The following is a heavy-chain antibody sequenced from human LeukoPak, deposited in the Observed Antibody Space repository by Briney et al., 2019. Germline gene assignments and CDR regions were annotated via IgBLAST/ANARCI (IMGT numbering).Heavy chain of an antibody. D-gene: IGHD6-13*01. J-gene: IGHJ5*02. Sequence: GGSLGLSCEASGFTFNSYSFNWVRQAPGKGLEWISYINSVGGTTFYADSVKGRFTISRDNAKNTLYLQMDSLRAEDAAIYYCAKVHSSSWYPHGFDPWGQGTLVTVSS. V-gene: IGHV3-48*04. CDR1: GFTFNSYS. CDR2: INSVGGTT. CDR3: AKVHSSSWYPHGFDP.